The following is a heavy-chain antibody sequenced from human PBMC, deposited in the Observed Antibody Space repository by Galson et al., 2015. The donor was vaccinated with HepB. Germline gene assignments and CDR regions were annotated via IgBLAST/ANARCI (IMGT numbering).Heavy chain of an antibody. J-gene: IGHJ3*02. CDR1: GFTFSSYS. V-gene: IGHV3-48*01. Sequence: SLRLSCAASGFTFSSYSMNWVRQAPGKGLEWVSYISSSSSTIYYADSVKGRFTISRDNAKNSLYLQMNSLRAEDTAVYYCARDSLPIEGGAFDIWGQGTMVTVSS. CDR2: ISSSSSTI. CDR3: ARDSLPIEGGAFDI. D-gene: IGHD3-16*01.